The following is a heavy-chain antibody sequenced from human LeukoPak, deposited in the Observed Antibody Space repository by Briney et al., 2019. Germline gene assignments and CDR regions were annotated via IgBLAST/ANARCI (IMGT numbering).Heavy chain of an antibody. V-gene: IGHV4-34*01. CDR3: ARGRAARAPNKKNWFDP. CDR1: GGSFSGYY. J-gene: IGHJ5*02. D-gene: IGHD2-15*01. Sequence: SETLSLTCAVYGGSFSGYYWSWIRQPPGKGLEWIGEINHSGSTNYNPSPKRRVTISVDTSKNQFSLKLSSVTAADTAVYYCARGRAARAPNKKNWFDPWGQGTLVTVSS. CDR2: INHSGST.